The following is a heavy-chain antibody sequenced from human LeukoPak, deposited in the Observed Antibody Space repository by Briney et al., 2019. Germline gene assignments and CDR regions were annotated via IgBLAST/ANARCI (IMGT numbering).Heavy chain of an antibody. CDR3: AKGRVPAARSNCYYYMDV. CDR2: ISRSGGST. J-gene: IGHJ6*03. CDR1: GFTFSSYA. V-gene: IGHV3-23*01. Sequence: GGSLRLSCAASGFTFSSYAMSWVRQAPGKGLEWVSAISRSGGSTYYADSVKGRFTISRDNSKNTMYLQMNSLRAEDTAVYYCAKGRVPAARSNCYYYMDVWGKGTTVTVSS. D-gene: IGHD2-2*01.